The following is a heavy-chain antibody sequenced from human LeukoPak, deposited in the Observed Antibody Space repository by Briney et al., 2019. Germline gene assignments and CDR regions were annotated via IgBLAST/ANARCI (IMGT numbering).Heavy chain of an antibody. V-gene: IGHV3-7*01. D-gene: IGHD3-10*01. Sequence: GSLRLSCAAAGLNFNNYWMNWVRQAPGKGLEWVGNVKQDGSVKHYGDSVKGRFTISRDNAKNSLFLQMNSLRVEDTAVYYCARDYSASGSLDYWGQGTPVTVSS. CDR2: VKQDGSVK. CDR1: GLNFNNYW. J-gene: IGHJ4*02. CDR3: ARDYSASGSLDY.